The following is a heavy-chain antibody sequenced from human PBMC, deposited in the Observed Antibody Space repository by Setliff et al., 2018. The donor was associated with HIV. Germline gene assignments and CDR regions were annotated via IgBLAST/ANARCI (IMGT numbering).Heavy chain of an antibody. CDR1: GASINGGSHN. V-gene: IGHV4-39*01. D-gene: IGHD2-15*01. J-gene: IGHJ3*02. CDR2: LHYTGTT. Sequence: SETLSLTCTVSGASINGGSHNWGWIRQPPGKGLEWIATLHYTGTTYYNPSLKSRVTISTDTSKNQFSLKLSSVTAADTAVYYCARRIQLRDSSGRSCWTFDIWGQGTMVTVSS. CDR3: ARRIQLRDSSGRSCWTFDI.